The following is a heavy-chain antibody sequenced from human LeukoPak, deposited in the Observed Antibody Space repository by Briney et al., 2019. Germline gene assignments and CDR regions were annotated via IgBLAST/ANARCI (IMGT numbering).Heavy chain of an antibody. CDR1: GFNFSNFG. J-gene: IGHJ4*02. CDR3: ARDSPGAPNDLDY. V-gene: IGHV3-33*01. D-gene: IGHD1-1*01. CDR2: IRSDGSNK. Sequence: GGSLRLSCEASGFNFSNFGMHWVRQAPGKGLEWVAVIRSDGSNKQYADSVEGRFTISRDNSENMLYLQMNSLRDEDTAVYFCARDSPGAPNDLDYWGQGTLVTVSS.